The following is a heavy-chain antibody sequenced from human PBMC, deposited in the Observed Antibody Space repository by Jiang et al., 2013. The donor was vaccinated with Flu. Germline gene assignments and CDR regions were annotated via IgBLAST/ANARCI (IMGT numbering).Heavy chain of an antibody. V-gene: IGHV1-69*01. CDR2: IIPIFGTA. CDR1: GGTFSSYA. D-gene: IGHD7-27*01. J-gene: IGHJ4*02. CDR3: ARDGSSKTGEFDY. Sequence: CKASGGTFSSYAISWVRQAPGQGLEWMGGIIPIFGTANYAQKFQGRVTITADESTSTAYMELSSLRSEDTAVYYCARDGSSKTGEFDYWGQGTLVTVSS.